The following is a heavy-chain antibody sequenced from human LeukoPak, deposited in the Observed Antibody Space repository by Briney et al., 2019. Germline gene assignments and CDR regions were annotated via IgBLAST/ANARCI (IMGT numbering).Heavy chain of an antibody. CDR3: ARLTGSGAFDI. Sequence: PGGSLRLSCAASGFSFSNYWMHWVRQPPGKGLEWVANIKQDGSEKYYVDSVKGRFTISRDNAKNSLYLQMNSLRAEDTAVYYCARLTGSGAFDIWGQGTMVTVSS. D-gene: IGHD7-27*01. V-gene: IGHV3-7*03. CDR2: IKQDGSEK. CDR1: GFSFSNYW. J-gene: IGHJ3*02.